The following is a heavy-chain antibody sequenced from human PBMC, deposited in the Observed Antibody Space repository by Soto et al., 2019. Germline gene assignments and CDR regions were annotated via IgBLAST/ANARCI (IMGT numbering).Heavy chain of an antibody. CDR2: IYYSGST. CDR1: GGSISSSSYY. Sequence: PSETLSLTCTVSGGSISSSSYYWGWIRQPPGKGLEWIGSIYYSGSTYYNPSLKSRVTISVDTSKNQFSLKLSSVTAADTAVYYCASLPAAPGPYNWFDPWGQGTLVTVSS. D-gene: IGHD2-2*01. CDR3: ASLPAAPGPYNWFDP. V-gene: IGHV4-39*01. J-gene: IGHJ5*02.